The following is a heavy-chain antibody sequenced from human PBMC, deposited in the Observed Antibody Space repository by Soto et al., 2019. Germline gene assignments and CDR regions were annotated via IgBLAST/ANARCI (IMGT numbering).Heavy chain of an antibody. D-gene: IGHD4-17*01. J-gene: IGHJ4*02. CDR1: GFPFPSYA. CDR2: LYGSGRGI. V-gene: IGHV3-23*01. CDR3: AKDAVSGDGVWLAHD. Sequence: GPLRLSCAASGFPFPSYAIIWIRQVPGRGLEWVSGLYGSGRGIHYADSVKGRYTISRDNSAYTVYLQMNNLRVEDTATYYCAKDAVSGDGVWLAHDWGQGTVVTVSS.